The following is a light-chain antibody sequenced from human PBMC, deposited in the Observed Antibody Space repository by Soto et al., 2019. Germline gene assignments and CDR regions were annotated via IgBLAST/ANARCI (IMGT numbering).Light chain of an antibody. CDR1: SSNIGAGYD. J-gene: IGLJ1*01. CDR3: QSYDSSLSGGV. Sequence: QPVLTQPPSVSGAPGQRVTISCTGSSSNIGAGYDEHWYQQLPGTAPKLLIYGNSNRPSGVPDRFSGSKSGTSASLAITGLQAEDEADYYCQSYDSSLSGGVFGTGTKLTVL. CDR2: GNS. V-gene: IGLV1-40*01.